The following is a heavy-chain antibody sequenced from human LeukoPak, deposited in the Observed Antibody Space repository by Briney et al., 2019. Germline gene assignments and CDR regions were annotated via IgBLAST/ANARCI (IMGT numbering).Heavy chain of an antibody. J-gene: IGHJ4*02. Sequence: SETLSLTCTVCGGSISIYYWSWIRQPPGKGLEWIGYIYYSGSTNYNPSLKSRVTISVDTSKNQFSLKLSSVTAADTAVYYCARQGAVAATIDYWGQGTLVTVSS. CDR1: GGSISIYY. D-gene: IGHD6-19*01. CDR2: IYYSGST. V-gene: IGHV4-59*08. CDR3: ARQGAVAATIDY.